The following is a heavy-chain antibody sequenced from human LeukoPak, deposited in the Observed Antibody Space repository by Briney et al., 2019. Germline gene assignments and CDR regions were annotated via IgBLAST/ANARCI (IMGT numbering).Heavy chain of an antibody. CDR3: AVGNCPTTSCYPGVAFDI. Sequence: SGTLSLTCAVSGGSISSSNWWSWVRQPPGKGLEWIGEIYHSGSTNYNPSLKSRVTISVDTSKNQFSLKLTSVTAADTAVYYCAVGNCPTTSCYPGVAFDIWGQGTMVTASS. V-gene: IGHV4-4*02. CDR1: GGSISSSNW. CDR2: IYHSGST. D-gene: IGHD2-2*01. J-gene: IGHJ3*02.